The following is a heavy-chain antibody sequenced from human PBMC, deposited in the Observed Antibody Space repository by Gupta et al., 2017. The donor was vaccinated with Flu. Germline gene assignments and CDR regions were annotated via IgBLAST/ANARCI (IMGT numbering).Heavy chain of an antibody. CDR2: SSSAGSTI. Sequence: EVQLVESGGGLVQPGGSFRLPCAASGFTFRSNSMGCFRKAPGKGLEWVSYSSSAGSTIYYADSVRGRFTISRDNAKNSLYLQMNSLRDEDTAVYYCARDSSSSYYYYGMDVWGQGTTVTVSS. J-gene: IGHJ6*02. CDR3: ARDSSSSYYYYGMDV. CDR1: GFTFRSNS. V-gene: IGHV3-48*02. D-gene: IGHD6-13*01.